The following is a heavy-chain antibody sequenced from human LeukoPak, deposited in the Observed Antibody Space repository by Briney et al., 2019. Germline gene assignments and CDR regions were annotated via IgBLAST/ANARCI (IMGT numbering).Heavy chain of an antibody. CDR3: ARADSSGYSLDENFDY. J-gene: IGHJ4*02. D-gene: IGHD3-22*01. V-gene: IGHV1-69*04. CDR1: GGTLSSYA. CDR2: IIPIFGIV. Sequence: GASVKVSCKASGGTLSSYAINWVRQAPGQGLEWIGRIIPIFGIVNNAQNFQGRVTITADKSTNTAYTELSSLRSEDTAFYYCARADSSGYSLDENFDYWGQGTLVTVSS.